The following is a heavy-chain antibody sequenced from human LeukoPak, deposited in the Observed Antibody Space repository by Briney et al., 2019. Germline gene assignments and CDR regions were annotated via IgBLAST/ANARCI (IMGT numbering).Heavy chain of an antibody. CDR2: TYYRSKWHN. CDR3: ARSAGHFDY. CDR1: GDSLSSNSAA. V-gene: IGHV6-1*01. J-gene: IGHJ4*02. Sequence: SQSLSLTCAISGDSLSSNSAAWNWIRQSPSRGLEWLGRTYYRSKWHNDYTLSVKSRITINPDTSKNQFSLQLNSVTPEDMAVYYCARSAGHFDYWGQGTLVTVSS.